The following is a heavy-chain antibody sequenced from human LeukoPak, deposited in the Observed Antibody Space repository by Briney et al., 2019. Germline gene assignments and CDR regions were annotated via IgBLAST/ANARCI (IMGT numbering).Heavy chain of an antibody. D-gene: IGHD3-22*01. CDR2: IYPSGGST. CDR3: ARDPPEDYYYDSSGYYSD. J-gene: IGHJ4*02. CDR1: GYTFTSYY. V-gene: IGHV1-46*01. Sequence: ASVKVSCKASGYTFTSYYMHWVRQAPGQGLEWMGIIYPSGGSTSYAQKFQGRVTMTRDTSTSTVYMELSSLRSEDTAVYYCARDPPEDYYYDSSGYYSDWGQGTLVTVSS.